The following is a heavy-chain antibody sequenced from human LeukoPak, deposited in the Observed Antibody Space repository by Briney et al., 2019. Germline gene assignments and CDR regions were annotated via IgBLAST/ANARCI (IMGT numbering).Heavy chain of an antibody. V-gene: IGHV4-4*07. CDR3: ARDVRRDYDYVWGSYRFDP. D-gene: IGHD3-16*02. CDR1: GGSISSYY. Sequence: SETLPLTCTVSGGSISSYYWSWIRQPAGKGLEWIGRIYTSGSTNYNPSLKSRVTMSVDTSKNQFSLKLSSVTAADTAVYYCARDVRRDYDYVWGSYRFDPWGQGTLVTVSS. CDR2: IYTSGST. J-gene: IGHJ5*02.